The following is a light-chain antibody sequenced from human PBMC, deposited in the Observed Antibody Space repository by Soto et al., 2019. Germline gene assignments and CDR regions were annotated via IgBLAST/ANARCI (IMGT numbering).Light chain of an antibody. Sequence: DIQMTQSPSTLSASVGDRITITCRASQSISSWLAWYQQKPGKAPKLLIYDASSLESGVPSRFSGSGSGTEFTLTISSLQPDDFATYYCQQYNSFSLTFGGGTKVEIK. CDR1: QSISSW. J-gene: IGKJ4*01. CDR3: QQYNSFSLT. V-gene: IGKV1-5*01. CDR2: DAS.